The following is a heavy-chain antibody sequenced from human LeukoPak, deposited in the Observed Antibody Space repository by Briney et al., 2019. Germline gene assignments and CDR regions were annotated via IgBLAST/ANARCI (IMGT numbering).Heavy chain of an antibody. CDR2: ISGSGGST. D-gene: IGHD6-6*01. J-gene: IGHJ4*02. CDR1: GFTFSRHG. V-gene: IGHV3-48*01. Sequence: PGRSLRLSCAPSGFTFSRHGMHWVRQAPGKGLEWVSAISGSGGSTYYADSVKGRFTISRDNAKNSLYLQMNSLRAEDTAVYYCAREQLALSPPCDYWGQGTLVTVSS. CDR3: AREQLALSPPCDY.